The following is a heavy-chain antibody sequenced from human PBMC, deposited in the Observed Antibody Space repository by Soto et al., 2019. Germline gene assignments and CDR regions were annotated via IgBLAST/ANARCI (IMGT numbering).Heavy chain of an antibody. CDR3: ARDSRITIFGVVNPYYYYYGMDV. J-gene: IGHJ6*02. D-gene: IGHD3-3*01. V-gene: IGHV3-48*03. Sequence: PGGSLRLSCAASGFTFSSYEMNWVRQAPGKGLEWVSYISSSGSTIYYADSVKGRFTISRDNAKNSLYLQMNSLRAEDTAVYYCARDSRITIFGVVNPYYYYYGMDVWGQGTTVTVSS. CDR2: ISSSGSTI. CDR1: GFTFSSYE.